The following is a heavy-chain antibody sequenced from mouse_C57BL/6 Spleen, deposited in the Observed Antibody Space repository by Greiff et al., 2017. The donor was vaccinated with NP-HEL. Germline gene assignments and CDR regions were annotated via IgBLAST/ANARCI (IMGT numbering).Heavy chain of an antibody. Sequence: EVKLQESGGGLVQPKGSLKLSCAASGFSFNTYAMNWVRQAPGKGLEWVARIRSKSNNYATYYADSVKDRFTISRDDSESMLYLQMNNLKTEDTAMYYCVRQGYGSSSYAMDYWGQGTSVTVSS. J-gene: IGHJ4*01. CDR2: IRSKSNNYAT. D-gene: IGHD1-1*01. CDR1: GFSFNTYA. CDR3: VRQGYGSSSYAMDY. V-gene: IGHV10-1*01.